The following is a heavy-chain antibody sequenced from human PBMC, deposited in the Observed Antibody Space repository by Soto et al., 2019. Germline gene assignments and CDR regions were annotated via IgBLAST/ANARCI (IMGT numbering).Heavy chain of an antibody. CDR3: AKAQWLLVGDYFHS. CDR1: GFPFSVYA. J-gene: IGHJ4*02. V-gene: IGHV3-23*01. D-gene: IGHD3-22*01. Sequence: GGSLRLSCAASGFPFSVYAMAWVRQAPGKGLEWVSTIADTIGTSYYADSVKGRFTLSRDISTNTLHLQMNSLRVDDTAVYYCAKAQWLLVGDYFHSWGQGTLVTVSS. CDR2: IADTIGTS.